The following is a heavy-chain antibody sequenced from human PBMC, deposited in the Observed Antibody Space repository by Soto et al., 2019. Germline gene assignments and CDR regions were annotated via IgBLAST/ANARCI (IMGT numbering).Heavy chain of an antibody. CDR3: AKGSRMWTPDY. D-gene: IGHD2-21*01. J-gene: IGHJ4*01. CDR1: GYTFTDYA. V-gene: IGHV1-3*04. CDR2: INTGNGNT. Sequence: GASVKVFCKASGYTFTDYAMHWVRQAPGQRLEWMGWINTGNGNTKFSLKFQGRVTITRDTSATTAYMELTSLRSEDTAVYYCAKGSRMWTPDYWGHGTLVTVSS.